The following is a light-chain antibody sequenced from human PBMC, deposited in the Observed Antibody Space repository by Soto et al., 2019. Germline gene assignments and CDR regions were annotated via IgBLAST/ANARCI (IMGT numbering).Light chain of an antibody. J-gene: IGKJ1*01. CDR1: QSIRYY. CDR3: QHHNSYSQT. CDR2: GAS. V-gene: IGKV1-5*01. Sequence: DIQLTQSPPTLSASVGDRVTITCRASQSIRYYLAWYQQMPGKAPKLLIYGASSLQSGVPSRFSGSGSGTEFTFTIISLQPDDFATYFCQHHNSYSQTFGQGTKVDIK.